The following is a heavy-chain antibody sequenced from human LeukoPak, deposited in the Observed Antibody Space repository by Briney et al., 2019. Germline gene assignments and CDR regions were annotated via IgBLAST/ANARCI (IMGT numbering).Heavy chain of an antibody. Sequence: PGGSLRLSCAASGFTFSSYAMSWVRQAPGKGLEWVSAISGSGGSTYYADSVKGRFTISRDNSKNTLYLQMNSLRAEDTAVYYCAKRSSPVLRFLEWLPNDYFDYWGQGTLVTVSS. V-gene: IGHV3-23*01. CDR3: AKRSSPVLRFLEWLPNDYFDY. J-gene: IGHJ4*02. CDR1: GFTFSSYA. D-gene: IGHD3-3*01. CDR2: ISGSGGST.